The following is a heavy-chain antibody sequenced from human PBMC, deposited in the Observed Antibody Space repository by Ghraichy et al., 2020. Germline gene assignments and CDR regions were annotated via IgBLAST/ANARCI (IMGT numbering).Heavy chain of an antibody. V-gene: IGHV4-59*01. D-gene: IGHD2-15*01. J-gene: IGHJ4*02. CDR1: GGSISSYY. CDR2: IYYSGST. CDR3: ARVDGLGYCSGGSCFSTFDY. Sequence: SETLSLTCTVSGGSISSYYWSWIRQPPGKGLEWIGYIYYSGSTNYNPSLKSRVTISVDTSKNQFSLKLSSVTAADTAVYYCARVDGLGYCSGGSCFSTFDYWGQGTLVTVSS.